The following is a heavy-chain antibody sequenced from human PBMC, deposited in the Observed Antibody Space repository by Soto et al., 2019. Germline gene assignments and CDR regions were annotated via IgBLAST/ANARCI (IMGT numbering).Heavy chain of an antibody. V-gene: IGHV4-31*03. CDR1: GGAISSGGYC. J-gene: IGHJ6*02. CDR3: ARSDGSGTNYGMDV. Sequence: SETLSLTCTVSGGAISSGGYCLVWIRQHPGKGLEWIGYIYYSGSTCYNPSLKSRVTISVDTSKNQFSLKLSSVTTADTAVYYCARSDGSGTNYGMDVWGQGTTVTVSS. CDR2: IYYSGST. D-gene: IGHD3-10*01.